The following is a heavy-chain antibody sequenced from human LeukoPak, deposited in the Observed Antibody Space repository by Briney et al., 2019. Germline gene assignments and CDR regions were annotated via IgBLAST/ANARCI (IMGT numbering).Heavy chain of an antibody. CDR1: GFTFSSYS. D-gene: IGHD3-22*01. Sequence: GGSLRLSCAASGFTFSSYSMHWVRQASGKGLEWVAFIRYDGSNKYYADSVKGRFTISRDNSKNTLYLQMNSLRAEDTAVYYCAKVDYYYDSSGYFFDYWGQGTLVTVSS. J-gene: IGHJ4*02. CDR3: AKVDYYYDSSGYFFDY. CDR2: IRYDGSNK. V-gene: IGHV3-30*02.